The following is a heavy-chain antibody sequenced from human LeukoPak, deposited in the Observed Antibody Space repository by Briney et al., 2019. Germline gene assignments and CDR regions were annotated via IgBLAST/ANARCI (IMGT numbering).Heavy chain of an antibody. D-gene: IGHD5-24*01. CDR3: ATDHSMANTAWWFDP. CDR2: INPSGTGT. CDR1: GYTITNNY. V-gene: IGHV1-46*01. Sequence: ASVKVSCKASGYTITNNYMHWVRQAPGQGLEWMGVINPSGTGTNYAQKFQGRITMSRDTSTSTVYMELSSLRSEDTAFYYRATDHSMANTAWWFDPWGQGTLVTVSS. J-gene: IGHJ5*02.